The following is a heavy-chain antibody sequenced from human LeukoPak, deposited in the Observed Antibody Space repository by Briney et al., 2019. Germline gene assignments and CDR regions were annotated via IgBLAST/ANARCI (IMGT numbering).Heavy chain of an antibody. V-gene: IGHV3-30*02. CDR2: IRYDGSNK. J-gene: IGHJ4*02. CDR3: ARDAHYESSGYYSDN. CDR1: GFTFSSYG. Sequence: GGSLRLSCAASGFTFSSYGMHWVRQAPGKGLEWVAFIRYDGSNKYYADSVKGRFTISRDNSKNTLYLQMNSLRAEDTAVYYCARDAHYESSGYYSDNWGQGTLVTVSS. D-gene: IGHD3-22*01.